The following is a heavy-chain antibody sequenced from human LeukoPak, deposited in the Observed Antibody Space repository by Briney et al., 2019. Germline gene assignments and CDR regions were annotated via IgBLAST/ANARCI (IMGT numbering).Heavy chain of an antibody. CDR2: IYAGNGNT. D-gene: IGHD4-23*01. J-gene: IGHJ4*02. Sequence: ASVKVSCQASGYTFNNYAINWVRQAPGQRLEWMGWIYAGNGNTKYSQEFQGRVTITGDTSASTAYMELTGLRSEDMALYYCARDVRSNSVLFDYWGQGTLVTVSS. V-gene: IGHV1-3*03. CDR3: ARDVRSNSVLFDY. CDR1: GYTFNNYA.